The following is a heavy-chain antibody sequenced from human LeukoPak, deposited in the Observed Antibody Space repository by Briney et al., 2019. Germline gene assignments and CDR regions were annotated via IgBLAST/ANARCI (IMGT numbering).Heavy chain of an antibody. D-gene: IGHD4-23*01. Sequence: PGGSLRLSCAASGFTFSSYWMHWVRQAPGKGLVWVSRINSDGSSTSYVDSVKGRFTISRDNAKNTLYLQMNSLRAEDTAVYYCASPSHYGGSPFDYWGQGTLVTVSS. CDR3: ASPSHYGGSPFDY. J-gene: IGHJ4*02. V-gene: IGHV3-74*01. CDR2: INSDGSST. CDR1: GFTFSSYW.